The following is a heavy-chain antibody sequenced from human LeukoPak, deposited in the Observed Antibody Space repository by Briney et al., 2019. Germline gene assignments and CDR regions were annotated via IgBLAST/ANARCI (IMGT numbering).Heavy chain of an antibody. CDR1: GFTFSSYW. V-gene: IGHV3-74*01. CDR3: AKGLMGATSYYFDY. CDR2: INTDGSST. J-gene: IGHJ4*02. Sequence: GGSLRLSCAASGFTFSSYWMHWVRQAPGKGLVWVSRINTDGSSTTYADSVKGRFTISRDNAKNTLYLQMNSLRADDTAVYYCAKGLMGATSYYFDYWGQGTLVTVSS. D-gene: IGHD1-26*01.